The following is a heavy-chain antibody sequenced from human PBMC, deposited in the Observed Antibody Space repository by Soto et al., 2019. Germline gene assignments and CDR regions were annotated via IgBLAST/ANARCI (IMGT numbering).Heavy chain of an antibody. Sequence: QVQLQQSGPGLVKPSRTLSLTCTVSGGSISGDFYHWTWIRQSPGKGLEWIGYIHFSGSVLYNPSFKSRPTISVDTSKNQFSLHLRSVTAADTAVYFCAREDDGGDRDYYGLDVWGQGTTVTVSS. CDR3: AREDDGGDRDYYGLDV. CDR2: IHFSGSV. CDR1: GGSISGDFYH. V-gene: IGHV4-30-4*08. D-gene: IGHD2-21*02. J-gene: IGHJ6*02.